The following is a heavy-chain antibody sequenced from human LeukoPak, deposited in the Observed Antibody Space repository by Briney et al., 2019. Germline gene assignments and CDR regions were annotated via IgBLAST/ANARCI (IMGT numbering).Heavy chain of an antibody. CDR3: ARAYPSSSND. CDR1: GGSISSGGYY. D-gene: IGHD2-2*01. J-gene: IGHJ4*02. V-gene: IGHV4-31*03. CDR2: IAYTGST. Sequence: SETLSLTCTVSGGSISSGGYYWSWIRQYPGKGLEWIGFIAYTGSTHYNPSLKSRVTISQDTSQNQFSLKLSSVTAADTAVYYCARAYPSSSNDWGQGMLVTVSS.